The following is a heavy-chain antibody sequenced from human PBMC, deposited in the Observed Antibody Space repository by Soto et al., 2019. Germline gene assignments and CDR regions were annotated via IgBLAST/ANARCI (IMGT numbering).Heavy chain of an antibody. J-gene: IGHJ4*02. CDR3: AGGRRTVHY. V-gene: IGHV4-59*01. CDR2: GYYSGST. Sequence: PSETLSLTCTVSGDSISSYYWSWIRQPPGKGLEWIGYGYYSGSTNYNPSLKSRVTISVDTSKSQFSLKLRSVTAADTAVYYCAGGRRTVHYWGQGTLVTVS. CDR1: GDSISSYY. D-gene: IGHD4-17*01.